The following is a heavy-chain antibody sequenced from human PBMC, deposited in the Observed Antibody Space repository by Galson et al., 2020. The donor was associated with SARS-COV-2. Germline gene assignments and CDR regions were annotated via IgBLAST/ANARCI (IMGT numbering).Heavy chain of an antibody. CDR2: ISYDGSNK. V-gene: IGHV3-30*04. Sequence: GGSLRLSCAASGFTFSSYAMHWVRQAPGTGLEWVAVISYDGSNKYYADSVKGRFTISRDNSKNTLYLQMNSLGAEDTAVYYCARDLYYYGSGPDDYWGQGTLVTVSS. D-gene: IGHD3-10*01. J-gene: IGHJ4*02. CDR1: GFTFSSYA. CDR3: ARDLYYYGSGPDDY.